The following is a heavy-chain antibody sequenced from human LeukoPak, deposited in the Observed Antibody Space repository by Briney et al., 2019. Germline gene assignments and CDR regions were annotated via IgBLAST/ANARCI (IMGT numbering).Heavy chain of an antibody. CDR3: ARDDGDSSSWSEKFDY. J-gene: IGHJ4*02. Sequence: ASVKVSCKASGYTFTSYYMHWVRQAPGQGLEWKGIIDPSGGSTSYAQKFQGRVTMTRDTSTSTVYMELSSLRSEDTAVYYCARDDGDSSSWSEKFDYWGQGTLVTVSS. CDR2: IDPSGGST. CDR1: GYTFTSYY. V-gene: IGHV1-46*01. D-gene: IGHD6-13*01.